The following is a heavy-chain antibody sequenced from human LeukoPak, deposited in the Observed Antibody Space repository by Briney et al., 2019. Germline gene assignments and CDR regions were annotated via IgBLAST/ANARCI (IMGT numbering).Heavy chain of an antibody. CDR3: AILGTSLGYSY. J-gene: IGHJ4*02. V-gene: IGHV3-66*01. Sequence: GSLRLSCAASGFTVSSNYMSWVRQAPGKGLEWVSLIYSGGDTYYADSVKGRFTISRENAKNSLYLQMNSLRAGDTAVYYCAILGTSLGYSYWGQGTLVTVSS. D-gene: IGHD2-15*01. CDR2: IYSGGDT. CDR1: GFTVSSNY.